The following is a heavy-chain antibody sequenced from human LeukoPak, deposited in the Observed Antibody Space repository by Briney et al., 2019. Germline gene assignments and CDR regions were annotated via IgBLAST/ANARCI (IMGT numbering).Heavy chain of an antibody. Sequence: PSETLSLTCTVYGGSISSSTYYWGWIRQPPGKGLEWIGSIYYSGSTYYNPSLKSRVTISVDTSKNQFSLKLSSVTAADTAVYYCARALRRQQRWFDPWGQGTLVTVSS. D-gene: IGHD6-13*01. CDR2: IYYSGST. J-gene: IGHJ5*02. CDR1: GGSISSSTYY. CDR3: ARALRRQQRWFDP. V-gene: IGHV4-39*07.